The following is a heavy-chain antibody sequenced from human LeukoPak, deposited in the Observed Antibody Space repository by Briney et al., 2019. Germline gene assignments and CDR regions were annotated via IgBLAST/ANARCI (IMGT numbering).Heavy chain of an antibody. J-gene: IGHJ6*03. Sequence: SETLSLTCTVSGGSISSGGYYWSWIRQPPGKGLEWIGYIYHSGSTYYNPSLKSRVTISVDRSKNQFSLKLSSVTAADTAVYYCARLTYYYCYMDVWGKGTTVTVSS. CDR1: GGSISSGGYY. CDR2: IYHSGST. V-gene: IGHV4-30-2*01. CDR3: ARLTYYYCYMDV.